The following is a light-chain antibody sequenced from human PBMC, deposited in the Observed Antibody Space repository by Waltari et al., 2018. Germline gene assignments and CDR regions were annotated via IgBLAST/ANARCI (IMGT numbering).Light chain of an antibody. Sequence: EIVLTQSPATLSLSPGERATLSCRASQSVSSYLAWYKQKPGQAPRLLIYVASNRATGIPARFSGSGSGTDFTLTISSLEPEDFAVYYCQQRSNWPRTFGQGTKLEIK. CDR3: QQRSNWPRT. CDR1: QSVSSY. CDR2: VAS. J-gene: IGKJ2*01. V-gene: IGKV3-11*01.